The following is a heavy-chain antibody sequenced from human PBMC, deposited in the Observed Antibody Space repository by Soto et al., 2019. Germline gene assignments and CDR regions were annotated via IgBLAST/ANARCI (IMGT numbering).Heavy chain of an antibody. J-gene: IGHJ4*02. Sequence: PSETLSLTCTISDDSITSYYWTWIRQPPGKGLEWVGHIYYNGNTNFNPSLKTRATISIGASRTHFSLKLDSVTAADTATYYCAQIRHSSNWFHFEYWGQGTQVTVSS. V-gene: IGHV4-59*08. CDR2: IYYNGNT. CDR3: AQIRHSSNWFHFEY. D-gene: IGHD6-13*01. CDR1: DDSITSYY.